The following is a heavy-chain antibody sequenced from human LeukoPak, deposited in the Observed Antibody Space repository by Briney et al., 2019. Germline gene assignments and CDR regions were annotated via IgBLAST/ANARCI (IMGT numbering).Heavy chain of an antibody. Sequence: GGSLRLSCAASGFTFSSYALHWVRQAPGKGLEWVALISYDTSNKYYADSVKGRFTISRDNSKNTLYLQMSSLRPDDTAVYYCVRENEVEMATIGLAYWGQGTLVTVSS. CDR1: GFTFSSYA. V-gene: IGHV3-30-3*01. D-gene: IGHD5-24*01. CDR3: VRENEVEMATIGLAY. J-gene: IGHJ4*02. CDR2: ISYDTSNK.